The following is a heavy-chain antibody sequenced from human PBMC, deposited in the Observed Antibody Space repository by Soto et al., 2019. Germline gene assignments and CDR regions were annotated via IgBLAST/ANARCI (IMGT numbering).Heavy chain of an antibody. J-gene: IGHJ6*03. Sequence: NPSETLSLTCAVYGGSFSGYYWSWIRQPPGKGLEWIGEINHSGSTNYNPSLKSRVTISVDTSKNQFSLKLSSVTAADTAVYYCARQQYCCCSTCYDSLCYQYMDVWGKGTMVTVSS. CDR2: INHSGST. CDR3: ARQQYCCCSTCYDSLCYQYMDV. CDR1: GGSFSGYY. D-gene: IGHD3-16*01. V-gene: IGHV4-34*01.